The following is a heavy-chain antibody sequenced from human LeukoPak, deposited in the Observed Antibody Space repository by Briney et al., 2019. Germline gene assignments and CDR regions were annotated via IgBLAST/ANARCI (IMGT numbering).Heavy chain of an antibody. V-gene: IGHV3-21*05. CDR3: ARVVSGSGWFGYFDY. CDR2: ITSTSSYT. Sequence: GGSLRLSCAASGFTFSSYAMSWVRQAPGMGLEWVSYITSTSSYTNYADSVKGRFTISRDNAKNSLYLQMNSLRAEDTAVYYCARVVSGSGWFGYFDYWGQGTLVTVSS. D-gene: IGHD6-19*01. J-gene: IGHJ4*02. CDR1: GFTFSSYA.